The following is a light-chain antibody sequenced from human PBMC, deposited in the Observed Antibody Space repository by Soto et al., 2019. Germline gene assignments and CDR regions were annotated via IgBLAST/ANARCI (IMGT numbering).Light chain of an antibody. CDR2: AAS. CDR1: QDIRDD. CDR3: QQYNNWPWT. J-gene: IGKJ1*01. V-gene: IGKV1-17*01. Sequence: IQVTQAPSSLSASVGDRFTITCRASQDIRDDLGWYQQKPGKAPRLVIYAASSLQSGVPARFSGSGSGTDFTLTISSLQSEDLAVYYCQQYNNWPWTFGQGTKVDIK.